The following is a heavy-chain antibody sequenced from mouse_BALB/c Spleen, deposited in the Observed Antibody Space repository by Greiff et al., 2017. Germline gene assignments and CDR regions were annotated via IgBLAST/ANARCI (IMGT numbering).Heavy chain of an antibody. Sequence: VQLQQSGAELVRSGASVKLSCTASGFNIKDYYMHWVKQRPEQGLEWIGWIDPENGDTEYAPKFQGKATMTADTSSNTAYLQLSSLTSEDTAVYYCNAGRYDGAWFAYWGQGTLVTVSA. CDR1: GFNIKDYY. J-gene: IGHJ3*01. V-gene: IGHV14-4*02. CDR2: IDPENGDT. CDR3: NAGRYDGAWFAY. D-gene: IGHD2-14*01.